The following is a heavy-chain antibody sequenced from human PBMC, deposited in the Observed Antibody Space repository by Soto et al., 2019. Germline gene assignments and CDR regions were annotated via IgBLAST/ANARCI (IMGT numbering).Heavy chain of an antibody. CDR2: ISKDGSHK. CDR1: GFSFSRYA. Sequence: GGSLRLSCAASGFSFSRYAIHWVRQAPGKGLEWVAVISKDGSHKYYLDSVKGRFTISRDNSKNILYLQMNSLRDEDTAVYHCARSRSGAVADSFDFWGQGTLVTVS. J-gene: IGHJ4*02. CDR3: ARSRSGAVADSFDF. D-gene: IGHD3-10*01. V-gene: IGHV3-30*04.